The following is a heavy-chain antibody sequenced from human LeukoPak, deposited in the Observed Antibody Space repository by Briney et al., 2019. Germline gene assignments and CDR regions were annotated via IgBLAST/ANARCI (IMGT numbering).Heavy chain of an antibody. D-gene: IGHD6-13*01. CDR1: GYTFTGYY. J-gene: IGHJ4*02. CDR2: INPNSGGT. V-gene: IGHV1-2*02. CDR3: ARDSGDLAAADVDY. Sequence: ASVKVSCKASGYTFTGYYMHWVRQAPGQGLEWMGWINPNSGGTNYAQKFQGRVTMTRDTSISTAYMELSRLRSDDTAVYYCARDSGDLAAADVDYWGQGTLVTVSS.